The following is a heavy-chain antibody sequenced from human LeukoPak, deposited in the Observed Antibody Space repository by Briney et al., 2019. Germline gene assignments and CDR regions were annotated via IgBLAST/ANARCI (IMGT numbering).Heavy chain of an antibody. J-gene: IGHJ4*02. CDR3: TTDLSPTYYYGSGSYENDY. D-gene: IGHD3-10*01. CDR2: IKSKTDGGTT. CDR1: GFTFSNAW. Sequence: GGSLRLSCAASGFTFSNAWMSWVRQAPGKGLEWVGRIKSKTDGGTTDYAAPVKGRFTISRDDSKNTLYLQMNSLKTEDTAVHYCTTDLSPTYYYGSGSYENDYWGQGTLVTVSS. V-gene: IGHV3-15*01.